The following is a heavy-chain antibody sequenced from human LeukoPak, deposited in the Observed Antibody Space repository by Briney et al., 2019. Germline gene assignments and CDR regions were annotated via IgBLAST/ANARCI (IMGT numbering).Heavy chain of an antibody. CDR2: IKQDGSEK. D-gene: IGHD5-12*01. CDR3: ARESGYDGDPLDY. Sequence: GGSLRPSCAASGFTFSSYWMSWVRQAPGKGLERVANIKQDGSEKYYVDSVKGRFTISRDNAKNSLYLQMNSLRAEDTAVYYCARESGYDGDPLDYWGQGTLVTVSS. V-gene: IGHV3-7*01. J-gene: IGHJ4*02. CDR1: GFTFSSYW.